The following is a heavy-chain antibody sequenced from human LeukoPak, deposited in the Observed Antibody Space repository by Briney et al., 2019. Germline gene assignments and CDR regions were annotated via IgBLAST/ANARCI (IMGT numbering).Heavy chain of an antibody. CDR2: ISGRGGST. CDR3: AKDLDAQGDYGDYTPFDY. D-gene: IGHD4-17*01. V-gene: IGHV3-23*01. Sequence: GGSLRLSCAASGFTFSSYAMSWVRQAPGKGLEWVSAISGRGGSTYYADSVKGRFTISRDNSKNTLYLQMNSLRAEDTAVYYCAKDLDAQGDYGDYTPFDYWGQGTLVTVSS. J-gene: IGHJ4*02. CDR1: GFTFSSYA.